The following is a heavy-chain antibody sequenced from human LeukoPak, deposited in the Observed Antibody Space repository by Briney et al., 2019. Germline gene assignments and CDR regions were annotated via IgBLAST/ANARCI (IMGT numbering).Heavy chain of an antibody. D-gene: IGHD3-22*01. CDR2: ISWNSGSI. J-gene: IGHJ4*02. V-gene: IGHV3-9*01. Sequence: GGSLRLSCAASGFTFDDYAMHWVRQAPGKGLEWVSGISWNSGSIGYADSVKGRFTISRDNAKNSLYLQMNSLRAEDTAVYYCAKGFTMIVTPPDYWGQGTLVTVSS. CDR3: AKGFTMIVTPPDY. CDR1: GFTFDDYA.